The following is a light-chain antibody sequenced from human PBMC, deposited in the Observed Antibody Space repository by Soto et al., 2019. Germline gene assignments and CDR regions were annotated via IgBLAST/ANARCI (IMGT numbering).Light chain of an antibody. Sequence: QSALTQPPCASGSPGQSVTISCTGTSSDVGGYNYVSWYQQHPGKVPKLMVYEVNKRPSGVPDRFSGSKSGNTASLTVSGLQAEDEADYYCTSYAGGNNVFGTGTKVTVL. J-gene: IGLJ1*01. CDR2: EVN. V-gene: IGLV2-8*01. CDR1: SSDVGGYNY. CDR3: TSYAGGNNV.